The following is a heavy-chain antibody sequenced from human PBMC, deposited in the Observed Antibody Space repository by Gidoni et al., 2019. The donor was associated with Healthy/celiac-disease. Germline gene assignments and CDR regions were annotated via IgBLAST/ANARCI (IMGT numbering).Heavy chain of an antibody. CDR1: GFTFSSYS. Sequence: EVQLVESGVDMVMPAGSLTLSREASGFTFSSYSMNWVRKAPGKGLEWVSSISSSSSYIYYADAVKGRCTSARDNAKNSLYLKMNSLRAEDTAVYYWARDYSSSWYVDWGQGTLVTVSS. J-gene: IGHJ4*02. CDR3: ARDYSSSWYVD. CDR2: ISSSSSYI. D-gene: IGHD6-13*01. V-gene: IGHV3-21*01.